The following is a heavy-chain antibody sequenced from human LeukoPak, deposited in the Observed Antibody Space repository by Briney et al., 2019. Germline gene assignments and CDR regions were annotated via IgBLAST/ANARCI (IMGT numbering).Heavy chain of an antibody. D-gene: IGHD1-1*01. V-gene: IGHV4-39*01. CDR2: VYSSGTT. Sequence: PSETLSLTCAVSGDSIGRSSDYWGWIRQPPGKGLEWIGSVYSSGTTYYNPPLYSRVIVSVETSKNQFSLRLSSLTAGDTAVYYCARGANSQLEVFEYWGLGTLVTVSS. CDR3: ARGANSQLEVFEY. CDR1: GDSIGRSSDY. J-gene: IGHJ4*02.